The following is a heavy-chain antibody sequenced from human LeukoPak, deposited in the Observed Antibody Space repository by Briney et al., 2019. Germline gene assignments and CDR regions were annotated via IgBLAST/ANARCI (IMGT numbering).Heavy chain of an antibody. D-gene: IGHD6-19*01. CDR1: GYTFTGYY. V-gene: IGHV1-2*02. CDR3: ARALSSGWYKGVDY. J-gene: IGHJ4*02. Sequence: ASVKVSCKASGYTFTGYYMHWVRQAPGQGLEWMGWINPNSGGTNYAQKFQGRVTMTRVTSISTAYMELSRLRSDDTAVYYCARALSSGWYKGVDYWGQGTLVTVSS. CDR2: INPNSGGT.